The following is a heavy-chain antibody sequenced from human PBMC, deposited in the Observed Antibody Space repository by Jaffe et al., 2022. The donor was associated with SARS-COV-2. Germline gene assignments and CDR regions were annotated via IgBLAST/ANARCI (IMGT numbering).Heavy chain of an antibody. CDR1: GFSITTGYY. CDR2: IYQSGSA. J-gene: IGHJ5*02. V-gene: IGHV4-38-2*02. CDR3: ARVHSRTAAASVWFDP. D-gene: IGHD6-13*01. Sequence: QVQLQESGPGLVKPSETLSLTCTVSGFSITTGYYWGWIRQPPGKGLEWIGSIYQSGSAYYNPSLKSRVAISIDTSRNQFSLRLSSVTAADTAVFYCARVHSRTAAASVWFDPWGQGTLVTVSS.